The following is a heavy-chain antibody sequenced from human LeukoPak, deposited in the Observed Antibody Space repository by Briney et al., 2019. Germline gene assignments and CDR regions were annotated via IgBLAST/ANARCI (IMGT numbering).Heavy chain of an antibody. CDR2: IKQDGSEK. J-gene: IGHJ4*02. CDR1: GFTFSSYW. CDR3: ASDREGYSGYDLWDY. V-gene: IGHV3-7*01. Sequence: GGSLRLSCAASGFTFSSYWMSWVRQAPGEGREWVANIKQDGSEKYYVDSVKGRFTISRDNAKNSLYLQMNSLRAEETAVYYCASDREGYSGYDLWDYWGPGTLVTVSS. D-gene: IGHD5-12*01.